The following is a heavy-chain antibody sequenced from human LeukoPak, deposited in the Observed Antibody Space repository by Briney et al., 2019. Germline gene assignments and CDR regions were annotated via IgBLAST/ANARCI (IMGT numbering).Heavy chain of an antibody. J-gene: IGHJ3*02. V-gene: IGHV3-7*03. CDR3: AREWTPDAFDI. CDR1: GFTFSSYW. Sequence: GGSLRLSCAASGFTFSSYWMSWVRQAPGKGLEWVANIKQDGSEKYYVDSVKGRFTISRDNAKNSLYLQMNSLRAEDTALYYCAREWTPDAFDIWGQGTMVTVSS. D-gene: IGHD3/OR15-3a*01. CDR2: IKQDGSEK.